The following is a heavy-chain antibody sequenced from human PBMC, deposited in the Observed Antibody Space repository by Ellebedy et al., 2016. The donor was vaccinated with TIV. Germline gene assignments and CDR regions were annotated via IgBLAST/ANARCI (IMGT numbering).Heavy chain of an antibody. Sequence: SETLSLTCTVSGGSITTYYWGWIRQPPGKGLEWIGSIYHSGSTDYNPSLKSRLSISADTSKNQFSLRLSSVTAADTAVYYCARWFGELLYVRWFDPWGQGTLVTVSS. CDR3: ARWFGELLYVRWFDP. CDR1: GGSITTYY. D-gene: IGHD3-10*01. CDR2: IYHSGST. V-gene: IGHV4-39*01. J-gene: IGHJ5*02.